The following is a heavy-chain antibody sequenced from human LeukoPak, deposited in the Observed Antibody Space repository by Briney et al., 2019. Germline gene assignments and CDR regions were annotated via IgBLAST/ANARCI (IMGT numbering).Heavy chain of an antibody. D-gene: IGHD5-24*01. CDR1: GDSINTNIYY. CDR3: ARHEYRWPTSSDPVYYMDV. J-gene: IGHJ6*03. Sequence: KPSETLSLTCAVAGDSINTNIYYWGWIRQPPGKGLEWIGTIYYSGSAYYNPSLKSRVTISIDTSKNQFSLRLTSVTAADTAVYYCARHEYRWPTSSDPVYYMDVWGKGTTVTAS. V-gene: IGHV4-39*01. CDR2: IYYSGSA.